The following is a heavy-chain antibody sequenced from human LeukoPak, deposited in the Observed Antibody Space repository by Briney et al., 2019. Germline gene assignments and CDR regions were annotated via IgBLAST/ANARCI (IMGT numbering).Heavy chain of an antibody. D-gene: IGHD4/OR15-4a*01. V-gene: IGHV4-4*07. Sequence: SETLSLTCTVSGGSISSNFCSWIRQPAGKGLEWVGHIYISGSTSFNPSLKSRVTMSVDTSKNQFSLKLSSVTAADTAVYYCARDQGAYSPFDFWGQGTLVTVSS. CDR2: IYISGST. CDR1: GGSISSNF. J-gene: IGHJ4*02. CDR3: ARDQGAYSPFDF.